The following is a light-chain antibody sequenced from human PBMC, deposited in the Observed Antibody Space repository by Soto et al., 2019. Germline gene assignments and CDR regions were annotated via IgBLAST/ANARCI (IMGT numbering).Light chain of an antibody. CDR2: GAS. CDR3: QQYGSSPPWT. J-gene: IGKJ1*01. CDR1: QSVSSSY. Sequence: EIVLTQSPGTLSLSPGERATLSCRASQSVSSSYLAWYQQKPGQAPRLLIYGASSRATAFPDRFSGSGSGTDFTLTINRLEPEDFAVYYCQQYGSSPPWTFGQGTKVDIK. V-gene: IGKV3-20*01.